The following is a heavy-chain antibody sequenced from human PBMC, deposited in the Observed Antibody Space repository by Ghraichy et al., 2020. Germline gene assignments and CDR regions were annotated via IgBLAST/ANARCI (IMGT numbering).Heavy chain of an antibody. CDR2: IIPIFGTA. CDR3: ARDLRKTRWLRWSAFDI. Sequence: SVKVSCKASGGTFSSYAISWVRQAPGQGLEWMGGIIPIFGTANYAQKFQGRVTITADESTSTAYMELSSLRSEDTAVYYCARDLRKTRWLRWSAFDIWGQGTMVTVSS. J-gene: IGHJ3*02. V-gene: IGHV1-69*13. D-gene: IGHD5-24*01. CDR1: GGTFSSYA.